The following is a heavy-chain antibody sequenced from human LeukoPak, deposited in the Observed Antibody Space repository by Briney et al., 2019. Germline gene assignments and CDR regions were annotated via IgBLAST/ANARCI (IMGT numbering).Heavy chain of an antibody. V-gene: IGHV1-18*04. CDR3: ARTGIVGATSLDY. J-gene: IGHJ4*01. CDR2: ISAYNGNT. D-gene: IGHD1-26*01. Sequence: ASVKVSCKAYGYTFTSNYMHWVRQAPGQGLEWMGWISAYNGNTNYAQKLQGRVTMTTDTSTSTAYMELRSLRSDDTAVYYCARTGIVGATSLDYWGQGTLVTVSS. CDR1: GYTFTSNY.